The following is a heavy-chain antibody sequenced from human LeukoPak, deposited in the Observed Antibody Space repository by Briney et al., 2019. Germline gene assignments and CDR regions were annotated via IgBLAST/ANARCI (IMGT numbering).Heavy chain of an antibody. V-gene: IGHV6-1*01. D-gene: IGHD2-2*01. Sequence: KPSQTLSLTCAISGDSVSSSFAAWTWIRQSPSRGLDWLGRTYYRSKWYDDYAESLKSRITINPDTSKNQLSLHLNSVTPDDTAVYFCSRGRSLGYCSSTSCYVSDAFDIWGQGTMVTVSS. CDR3: SRGRSLGYCSSTSCYVSDAFDI. CDR1: GDSVSSSFAA. J-gene: IGHJ3*02. CDR2: TYYRSKWYD.